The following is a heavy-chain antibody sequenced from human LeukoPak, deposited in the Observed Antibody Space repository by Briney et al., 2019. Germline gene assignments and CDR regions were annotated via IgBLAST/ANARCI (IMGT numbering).Heavy chain of an antibody. CDR3: ARDRGHYYDSSGLRRAFDI. Sequence: PGGSLRLSCAASGFTFSDYYMSWIRQAPGKGLEWVSYISSSGSTTYYADSVKGRFTISRDNAKNSLYLQMNSLRAEDTAVYYCARDRGHYYDSSGLRRAFDIWGQGTMVTVSS. V-gene: IGHV3-11*04. CDR2: ISSSGSTT. CDR1: GFTFSDYY. J-gene: IGHJ3*02. D-gene: IGHD3-22*01.